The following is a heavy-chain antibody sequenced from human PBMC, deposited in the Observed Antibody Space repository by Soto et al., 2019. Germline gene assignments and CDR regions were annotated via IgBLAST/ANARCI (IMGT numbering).Heavy chain of an antibody. V-gene: IGHV1-69*01. D-gene: IGHD6-6*01. J-gene: IGHJ5*02. CDR3: ANQMGLYSSSSWFDP. Sequence: QVQLVQSGAEVKKPGSSVKVSCKASGGIFSSYAISWVRQAPGQGLEWMGGIIPIFGTANYAQKFQGRVTITADESTSTAYMELSSLTSEDTVVYYCANQMGLYSSSSWFDPWGQGTLVTVSS. CDR2: IIPIFGTA. CDR1: GGIFSSYA.